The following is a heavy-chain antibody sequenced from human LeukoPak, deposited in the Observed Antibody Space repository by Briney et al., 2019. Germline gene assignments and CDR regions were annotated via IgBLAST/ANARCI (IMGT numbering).Heavy chain of an antibody. Sequence: SETLSLTCTVSGGSISSYYWSWIRQPPGKGLEWIGYAYYSGSTNSNPSLKSRVTISVDTSKNQFSLKVSSVTAADTAIYYCARGYNWFDPWGQRTLVTVSS. CDR1: GGSISSYY. CDR2: AYYSGST. V-gene: IGHV4-59*01. J-gene: IGHJ5*02. CDR3: ARGYNWFDP.